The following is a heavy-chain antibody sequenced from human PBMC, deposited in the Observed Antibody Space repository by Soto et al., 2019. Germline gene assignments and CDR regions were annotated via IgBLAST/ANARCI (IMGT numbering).Heavy chain of an antibody. CDR3: ARMWPQDYFDY. CDR2: IWYDGSNK. D-gene: IGHD2-21*01. V-gene: IGHV3-33*01. Sequence: QVQLVESGGGVVQPGRSLRLSCAASGFTFSSYGMHWVRQAPGKGLEWVAVIWYDGSNKYYADSVKGRFTISRDNSKNTLYLQMTSLRAEDTAVYYCARMWPQDYFDYWGQGTLVTVSS. J-gene: IGHJ4*02. CDR1: GFTFSSYG.